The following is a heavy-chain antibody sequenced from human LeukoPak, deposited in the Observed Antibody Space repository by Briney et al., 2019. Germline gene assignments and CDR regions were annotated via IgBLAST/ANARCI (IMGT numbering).Heavy chain of an antibody. CDR2: ISSSSSYI. V-gene: IGHV3-21*01. CDR1: GFTFSSYT. D-gene: IGHD4-23*01. Sequence: GGSLRLSCAASGFTFSSYTMNWVRQAPGKGLEWVSPISSSSSYIYYADSVKGRFTISRDNAKNSLYLQMNSLRAEDTAVYYCARDPGPYGGNSPFDYWGQGTLVTVSS. J-gene: IGHJ4*02. CDR3: ARDPGPYGGNSPFDY.